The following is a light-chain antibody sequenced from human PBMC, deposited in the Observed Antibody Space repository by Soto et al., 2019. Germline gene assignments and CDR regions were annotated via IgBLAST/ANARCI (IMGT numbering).Light chain of an antibody. CDR1: SSDVGGYNY. CDR2: EVT. CDR3: SSYAASNNFYFV. J-gene: IGLJ3*02. Sequence: QSALTQPPSASRSPGQSVTISCTGTSSDVGGYNYVSWYKQYPGRAPKLMIYEVTKRPSGVPDRFSGSKSGNPASLTVSGLQAEDEADYYCSSYAASNNFYFVFGGGTKLTVL. V-gene: IGLV2-8*01.